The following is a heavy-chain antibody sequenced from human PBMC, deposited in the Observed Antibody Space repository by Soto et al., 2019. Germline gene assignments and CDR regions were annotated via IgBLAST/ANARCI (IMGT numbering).Heavy chain of an antibody. V-gene: IGHV5-51*03. CDR3: ARGAYGTLPGVAPLRSQFDH. CDR2: IYPADSDT. J-gene: IGHJ4*02. Sequence: EVQLVQSGAEVKKSGESLKISCEGSGYNFATSWIGWVRQTPGKGLEWMGIIYPADSDTKYSPSFQGQVTISADKSIKTAYLQWSSLKISDTAMYYCARGAYGTLPGVAPLRSQFDHWGQGTLVTVSS. CDR1: GYNFATSW. D-gene: IGHD2-21*01.